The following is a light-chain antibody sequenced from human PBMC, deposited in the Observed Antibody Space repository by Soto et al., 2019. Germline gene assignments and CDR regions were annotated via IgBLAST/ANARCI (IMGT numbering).Light chain of an antibody. Sequence: ESVLTQSPGTLSLSPGERATLSCRASQNVRSPYLAWYQQKPGQAPRLLIYAASSRAAGIPDRFSGSGSGTDFTLTIRRLEPEDFAVYYCQQYGNSAWTFGQGTMVDIK. CDR2: AAS. CDR1: QNVRSPY. V-gene: IGKV3-20*01. J-gene: IGKJ1*01. CDR3: QQYGNSAWT.